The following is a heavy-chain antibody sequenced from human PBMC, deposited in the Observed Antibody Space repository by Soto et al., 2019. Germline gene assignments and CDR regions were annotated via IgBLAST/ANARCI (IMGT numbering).Heavy chain of an antibody. CDR3: ATSVDRPPLSSYYFDY. CDR1: GGSISSGGYY. V-gene: IGHV4-31*03. J-gene: IGHJ4*02. Sequence: QVQLQESGPGLVKPSQTLSLTCTVSGGSISSGGYYWSWIRQHPGKGLEWIGYIYYSGSTYYNPSLKSRVTISVDTSKNQFSLKLSSVTAADTAVYYCATSVDRPPLSSYYFDYWGQGTLVTVSS. CDR2: IYYSGST.